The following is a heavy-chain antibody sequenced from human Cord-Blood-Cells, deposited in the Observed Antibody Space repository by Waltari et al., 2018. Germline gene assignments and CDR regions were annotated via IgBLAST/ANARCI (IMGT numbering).Heavy chain of an antibody. V-gene: IGHV4-39*01. D-gene: IGHD7-27*01. CDR3: ASSTGDDAFDI. CDR1: GGSISSSSYY. CDR2: IYYSGST. Sequence: QLQLQESGPGLVKPAETLSLTCTVSGGSISSSSYYWGWIRQPPGKGLEWIGRIYYSGSTYYSPALKMRVTLSVHTSKNQFSLKRSSGTAADTAVYYCASSTGDDAFDIWDQGTMVTVSS. J-gene: IGHJ3*02.